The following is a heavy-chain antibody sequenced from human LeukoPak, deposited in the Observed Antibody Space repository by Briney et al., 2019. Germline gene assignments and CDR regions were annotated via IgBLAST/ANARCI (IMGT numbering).Heavy chain of an antibody. CDR2: ISWNSGSI. J-gene: IGHJ4*02. D-gene: IGHD2-15*01. Sequence: GGSLRLSCAASGFTFDDYAMHWVRQAPGKGLEWVSGISWNSGSIGYADSVKGRFTISRDNAKNSLYLQMNSLRAEDTALYYCAKEPDSAGVWGQGTLVTVSS. CDR1: GFTFDDYA. CDR3: AKEPDSAGV. V-gene: IGHV3-9*01.